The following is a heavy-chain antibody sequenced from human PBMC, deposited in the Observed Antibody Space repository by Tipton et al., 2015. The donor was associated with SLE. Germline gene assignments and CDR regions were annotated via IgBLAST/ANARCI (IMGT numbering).Heavy chain of an antibody. CDR1: GLTFNNNW. V-gene: IGHV3-7*01. J-gene: IGHJ4*02. CDR2: INQDESEK. D-gene: IGHD6-6*01. Sequence: SLRLSCADSGLTFNNNWMSWVRQAPGKGLEWVANINQDESEKYYADSVKGRFTISRDNAKNSLYLQMNSLRAEDTAVFYCARDYSSSSGRTIDYWGQGTLVTVSS. CDR3: ARDYSSSSGRTIDY.